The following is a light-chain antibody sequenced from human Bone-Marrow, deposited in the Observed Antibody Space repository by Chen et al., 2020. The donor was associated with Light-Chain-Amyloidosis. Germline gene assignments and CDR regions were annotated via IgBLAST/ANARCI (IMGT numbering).Light chain of an antibody. CDR2: GAS. V-gene: IGKV3-20*01. J-gene: IGKJ2*01. Sequence: EIVFTQSPRTLSLSPGERATLYCRASQSVSSSYLAWYQQKPGQAPRLLIYGASSRATGIPDRFSGSGSGTDFTLTISRLEPEDVAVYYCQQYYSTPMYTFGQGTKLEIK. CDR1: QSVSSSY. CDR3: QQYYSTPMYT.